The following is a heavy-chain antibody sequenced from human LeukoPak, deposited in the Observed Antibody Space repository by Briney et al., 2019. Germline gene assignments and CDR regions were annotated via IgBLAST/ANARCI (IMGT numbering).Heavy chain of an antibody. CDR1: GFTFSSYA. J-gene: IGHJ4*02. V-gene: IGHV3-23*01. D-gene: IGHD6-13*01. CDR3: ARAYHSSSWFPFDY. CDR2: ISGSGGST. Sequence: GGSLRLSCAASGFTFSSYAMSWVRQAPGKGLEWVSAISGSGGSTYYADSVKGRFTISRDNSKNTLYLQMNSLRAEDTAVYYCARAYHSSSWFPFDYWGQGTLVTVSS.